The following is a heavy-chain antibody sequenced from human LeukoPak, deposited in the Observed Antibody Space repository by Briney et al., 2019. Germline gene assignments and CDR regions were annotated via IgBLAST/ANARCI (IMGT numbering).Heavy chain of an antibody. V-gene: IGHV3-23*01. Sequence: PGGSLRLSCAASGFTFSNYAMSWVRQAPGKGLEWVSGVSGSGGSTYYADSVKGRFTISRDNSKNTLYLQVSSLRAEDTAVYYCARELYYYDSSGYYYFDYWGQGTLVTVSS. D-gene: IGHD3-22*01. CDR3: ARELYYYDSSGYYYFDY. CDR2: VSGSGGST. CDR1: GFTFSNYA. J-gene: IGHJ4*02.